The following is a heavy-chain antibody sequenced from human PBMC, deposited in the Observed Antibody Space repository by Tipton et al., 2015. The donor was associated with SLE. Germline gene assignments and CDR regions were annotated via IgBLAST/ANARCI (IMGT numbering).Heavy chain of an antibody. J-gene: IGHJ4*02. D-gene: IGHD1-26*01. Sequence: TLSLTCTVSGGSISNYYWTWIRQHPGKGLEWIGYIYNSRNTNYNPSLNSRVSISVDRSNNQFSLILSSVTAADTAVYYCARGDSGSWFFDYWGQGTLVTVSS. CDR2: IYNSRNT. CDR3: ARGDSGSWFFDY. V-gene: IGHV4-4*09. CDR1: GGSISNYY.